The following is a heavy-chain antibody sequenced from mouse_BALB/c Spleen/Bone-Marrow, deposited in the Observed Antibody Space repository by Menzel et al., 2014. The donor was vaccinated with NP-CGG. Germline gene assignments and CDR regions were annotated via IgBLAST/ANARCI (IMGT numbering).Heavy chain of an antibody. V-gene: IGHV1S127*01. CDR3: ARGGHDFSLDY. J-gene: IGHJ4*01. D-gene: IGHD2-4*01. CDR2: IDPSDSYT. Sequence: QVQLQQSGAELVKPGASVKMSCKASGYTFTSYWMHWVKQRPGQGLEWIGVIDPSDSYTSCNQKFMGKASLTADASSSAACMQVSSLTSDDSAVYYCARGGHDFSLDYWSQGTSVTVSS. CDR1: GYTFTSYW.